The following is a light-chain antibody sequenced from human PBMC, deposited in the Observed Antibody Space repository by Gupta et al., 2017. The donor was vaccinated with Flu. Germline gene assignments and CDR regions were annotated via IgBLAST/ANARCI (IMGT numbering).Light chain of an antibody. CDR3: QQYDSWPPYT. Sequence: EVVMTQSPATLSVSPGEGVTLSCRASQNVGMFLAWYQQRPGQAPRLLFLGASTRASDVSGRFSASGSGTDFTLSISTFQYEDVGVYFCQQYDSWPPYTFGQWTKLEIK. J-gene: IGKJ2*01. CDR2: GAS. V-gene: IGKV3-15*01. CDR1: QNVGMF.